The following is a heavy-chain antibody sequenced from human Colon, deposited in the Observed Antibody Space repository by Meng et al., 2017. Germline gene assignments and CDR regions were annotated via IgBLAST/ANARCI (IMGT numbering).Heavy chain of an antibody. Sequence: SETLSLTCTVSGGSLHGHFWSWIRQPAGKGLEWIGRIYTSGTTNYNPSLKSRVTMSIDTSRTHFSLKVSSVTAADTAVYYCVRITRDSSNWYVDFWGQGKLVNVFS. J-gene: IGHJ4*02. D-gene: IGHD6-13*01. V-gene: IGHV4-4*07. CDR2: IYTSGTT. CDR1: GGSLHGHF. CDR3: VRITRDSSNWYVDF.